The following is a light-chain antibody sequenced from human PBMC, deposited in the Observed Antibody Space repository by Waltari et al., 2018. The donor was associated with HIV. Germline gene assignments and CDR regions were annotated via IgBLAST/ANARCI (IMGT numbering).Light chain of an antibody. CDR2: AAS. CDR3: QQTFTTPRT. Sequence: DIQIIQSPSSLSASIGARVPITCQTSQYLNMYLNWYQQKPGKAPSLLIFAASTLHTGVPSRFSASASGTTFSLAISSLQPDDIATYYCQQTFTTPRTFGAGTKIEI. J-gene: IGKJ3*01. V-gene: IGKV1-39*01. CDR1: QYLNMY.